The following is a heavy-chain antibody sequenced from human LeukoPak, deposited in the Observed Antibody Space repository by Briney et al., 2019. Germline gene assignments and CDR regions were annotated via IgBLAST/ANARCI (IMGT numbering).Heavy chain of an antibody. CDR2: ISLSGSPI. CDR3: AELGITMIGGV. Sequence: PGGSLRLSCAASGFNFDKYNMNWVRQAPGKGLEWISYISLSGSPIYYADSVKGRFTISRDNAKNSLYLQMNSLRAEDTAVYYCAELGITMIGGVWGKGTTVTISS. J-gene: IGHJ6*04. CDR1: GFNFDKYN. V-gene: IGHV3-48*03. D-gene: IGHD3-10*02.